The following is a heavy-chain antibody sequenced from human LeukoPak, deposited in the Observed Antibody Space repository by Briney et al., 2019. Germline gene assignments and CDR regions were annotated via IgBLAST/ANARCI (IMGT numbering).Heavy chain of an antibody. V-gene: IGHV4-59*10. CDR3: ARGGRLLGKFDY. CDR2: IYTSGST. D-gene: IGHD3-22*01. Sequence: SETLSLTCAVYGGSFSGYYWSWIRQPAGKGLEWIGRIYTSGSTNYNPSLKSRVTISVDTSTNQFSLKLSSVTAADTAVYFCARGGRLLGKFDYWGQGTLVTVSS. J-gene: IGHJ4*02. CDR1: GGSFSGYY.